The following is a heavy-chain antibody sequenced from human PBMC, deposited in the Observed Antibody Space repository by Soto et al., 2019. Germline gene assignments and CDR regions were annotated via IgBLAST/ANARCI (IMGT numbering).Heavy chain of an antibody. CDR3: ARDGLGTTRRYFDS. CDR2: IIPVLGIV. D-gene: IGHD1-1*01. V-gene: IGHV1-69*04. CDR1: GGTFTSYS. J-gene: IGHJ4*02. Sequence: QVQLVQSGAEVKKPGSSVKVSCKASGGTFTSYSITWVRQAPGQGLEWMGRIIPVLGIVNYAQKFLGRVTITADKSTTTAYMELSSLRSEDTAVYYCARDGLGTTRRYFDSWGQGTLVTVSS.